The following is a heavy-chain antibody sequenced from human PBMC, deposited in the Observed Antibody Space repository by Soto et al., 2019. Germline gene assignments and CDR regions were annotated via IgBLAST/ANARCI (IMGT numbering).Heavy chain of an antibody. Sequence: AVKVSCKASGVTFSSYAISWVRQAPGQGLEWMGGIIPIFGTANYAQKFQGRVTITADESTSTAYMELSSLRSEDTAVYYCARGYCSSTSCPFDYWGQGTLVTVSS. CDR1: GVTFSSYA. V-gene: IGHV1-69*13. CDR2: IIPIFGTA. CDR3: ARGYCSSTSCPFDY. D-gene: IGHD2-2*01. J-gene: IGHJ4*02.